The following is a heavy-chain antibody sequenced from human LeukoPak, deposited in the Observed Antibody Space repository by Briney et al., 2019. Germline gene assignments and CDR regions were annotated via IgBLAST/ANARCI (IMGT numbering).Heavy chain of an antibody. CDR2: IYYTGST. CDR1: GGSISGFY. Sequence: SETLSLTCTVSGGSISGFYWSWIRQPPGKGLEWIGYIYYTGSTNYNPSLKSRVTISVDTSKNQFSLKLSSVTAADTAVYYGARHTRAVAAGTSWFDPWGQGTLVTVSS. D-gene: IGHD6-19*01. V-gene: IGHV4-59*08. CDR3: ARHTRAVAAGTSWFDP. J-gene: IGHJ5*02.